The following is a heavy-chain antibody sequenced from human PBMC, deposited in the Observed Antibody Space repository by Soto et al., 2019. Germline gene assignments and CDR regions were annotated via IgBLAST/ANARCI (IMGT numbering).Heavy chain of an antibody. D-gene: IGHD6-13*01. CDR1: GGTFSSYA. CDR2: IIPIFGTA. CDR3: ARGTAAAGTGGRPYYYYYYGMDV. J-gene: IGHJ6*02. Sequence: QVQLVQSGAEVKKPGSSVKVSCKASGGTFSSYAISWVRQAPGQGLEWMGGIIPIFGTANYAQKFQGRVTITADESTSTAYMELSSLRSEDTAVYYCARGTAAAGTGGRPYYYYYYGMDVWGQGTTVTVSS. V-gene: IGHV1-69*01.